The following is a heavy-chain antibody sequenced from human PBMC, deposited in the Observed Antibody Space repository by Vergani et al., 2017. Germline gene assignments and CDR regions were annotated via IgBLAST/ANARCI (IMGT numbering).Heavy chain of an antibody. Sequence: QEQLLQSGGGVVQPGGSLRLSCIGSGYTFGHFYMHWVRQAPGKGLAWVAFIRYDGSNPQYIDSVKGRFTITSNNSKDTLFLQMTGLRPEDTGTYFCAKKGGSLYYYGVDVWGQGTTITVSS. CDR2: IRYDGSNP. CDR3: AKKGGSLYYYGVDV. CDR1: GYTFGHFY. J-gene: IGHJ6*02. V-gene: IGHV3-30*02. D-gene: IGHD1-26*01.